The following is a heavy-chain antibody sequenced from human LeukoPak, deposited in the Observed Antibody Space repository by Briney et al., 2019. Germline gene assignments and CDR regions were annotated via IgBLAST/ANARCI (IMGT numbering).Heavy chain of an antibody. D-gene: IGHD3-22*01. CDR1: GGSFSGYY. CDR2: INHGGST. V-gene: IGHV4-34*01. J-gene: IGHJ4*02. Sequence: SETLSLTCAVYGGSFSGYYWSWIRQPPGKGLEWIGEINHGGSTNYNPSLKSRVTISVDTSKNQFSLKLSSVTAADTAVYYCARRSTMIVVDLYYFDYWGQGTLVTVSS. CDR3: ARRSTMIVVDLYYFDY.